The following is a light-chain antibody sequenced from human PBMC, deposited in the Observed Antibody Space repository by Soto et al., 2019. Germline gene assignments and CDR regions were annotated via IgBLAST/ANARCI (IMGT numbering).Light chain of an antibody. V-gene: IGLV1-47*01. CDR1: SSNIESNY. J-gene: IGLJ3*02. CDR3: AAWDDSLSALV. CDR2: RND. Sequence: QSVLTQPPSASGTPGQRVTISCSGSSSNIESNYVYWYQQLPGSAPKLLIYRNDQRPSGVPDRFSGSKSGTSASLAISGLRSEDEADYYCAAWDDSLSALVFGGGTKPTVL.